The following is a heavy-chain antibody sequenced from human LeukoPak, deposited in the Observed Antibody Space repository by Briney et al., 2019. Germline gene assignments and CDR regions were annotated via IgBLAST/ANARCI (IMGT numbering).Heavy chain of an antibody. V-gene: IGHV4-34*01. CDR2: INHSGST. CDR3: ARLVDSSVFYFDY. D-gene: IGHD6-19*01. Sequence: SETLSLTCAVYGGSFSGYYWSWIRQPPGKGLEWIGEINHSGSTNYNPSLKSRVTISVDTSKNQFSLKLSSVTAADTAVYYCARLVDSSVFYFDYWGQGTLVTVSS. J-gene: IGHJ4*02. CDR1: GGSFSGYY.